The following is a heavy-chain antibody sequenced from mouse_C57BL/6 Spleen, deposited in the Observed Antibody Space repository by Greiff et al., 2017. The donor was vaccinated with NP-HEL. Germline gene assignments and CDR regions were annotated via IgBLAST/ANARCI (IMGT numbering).Heavy chain of an antibody. J-gene: IGHJ2*01. Sequence: DVMLVESGGGLVKPGGSLKLSCAASGFTFSSYTMSWVRQTPEKRLEWVATISGGGGNTYYPDSVKGRFTISRDNAKNTLYLQMSSLRSEDTALYYCARQRDYGLRYYFDYWGQGTTLTVSS. CDR3: ARQRDYGLRYYFDY. CDR1: GFTFSSYT. D-gene: IGHD1-1*01. V-gene: IGHV5-9*01. CDR2: ISGGGGNT.